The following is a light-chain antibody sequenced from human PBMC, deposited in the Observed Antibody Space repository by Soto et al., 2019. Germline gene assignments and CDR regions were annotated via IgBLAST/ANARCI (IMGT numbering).Light chain of an antibody. J-gene: IGLJ2*01. Sequence: QSALTQPASVSGSPGQSITMSCTGTSSDVGGYNYVSWYQHHPGQAPKLMIYDVSNRPSGVSNRFSGSKSGNTASLTISGLQAEDEADYYCLSYTSSSTPVVFGGGTKLTVL. CDR3: LSYTSSSTPVV. CDR2: DVS. CDR1: SSDVGGYNY. V-gene: IGLV2-14*03.